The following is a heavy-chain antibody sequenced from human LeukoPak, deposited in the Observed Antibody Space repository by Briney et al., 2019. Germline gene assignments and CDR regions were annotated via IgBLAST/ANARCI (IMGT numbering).Heavy chain of an antibody. CDR3: ARASRGIAARTHFDY. CDR1: GGSFSGYY. D-gene: IGHD6-6*01. V-gene: IGHV4-34*01. Sequence: SETLSLTCAVYGGSFSGYYWSWIRQPPGKGLEWSGEINHSGSANYNPSLKSRVTISVDTSKNQSSLTLSSETAADTAVYYCARASRGIAARTHFDYWGQGTLVTVSS. CDR2: INHSGSA. J-gene: IGHJ4*02.